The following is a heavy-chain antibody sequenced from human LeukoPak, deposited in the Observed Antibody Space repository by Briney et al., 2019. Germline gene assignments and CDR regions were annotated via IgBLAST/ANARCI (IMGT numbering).Heavy chain of an antibody. J-gene: IGHJ4*02. CDR2: INHSGST. CDR1: GGSFSGYY. Sequence: PSETLSLTCAVYGGSFSGYYWSWIRQPPGKGLEWIGEINHSGSTNYNPSLKSRVTISVDTSKNQFSLKLSSVTAADTAVYYCAREGYDSSGLVYWGQGTLVTVSS. CDR3: AREGYDSSGLVY. D-gene: IGHD3-22*01. V-gene: IGHV4-34*01.